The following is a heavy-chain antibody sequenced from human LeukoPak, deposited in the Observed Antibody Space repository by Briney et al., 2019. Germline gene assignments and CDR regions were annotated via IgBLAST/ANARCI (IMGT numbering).Heavy chain of an antibody. CDR1: GGSFSGYY. Sequence: SETLSLTCAVYGGSFSGYYWSWIRQPPGKGLEWIGYIYYSGSTNYNPSLKSRVTISVDTSKNQFSLKLSSVTAADTAVYYCARGIRGVPFFDYWGQGTLVTVSS. CDR2: IYYSGST. J-gene: IGHJ4*02. D-gene: IGHD3-10*01. CDR3: ARGIRGVPFFDY. V-gene: IGHV4-59*01.